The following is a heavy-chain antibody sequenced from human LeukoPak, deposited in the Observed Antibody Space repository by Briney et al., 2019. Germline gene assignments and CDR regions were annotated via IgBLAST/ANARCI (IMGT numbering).Heavy chain of an antibody. J-gene: IGHJ6*02. CDR1: GFTFSDYY. D-gene: IGHD2-2*01. Sequence: PGGSLRLSCAASGFTFSDYYMSWIRQAPGKGLEWVSYISSSGSTIYYADSVKGRFTISRDNAKNSLYLQMNSLRAEDTAVYYCASLGYCSSTSCLGYYYYGMDVWGQGTTVTVSS. CDR3: ASLGYCSSTSCLGYYYYGMDV. V-gene: IGHV3-11*01. CDR2: ISSSGSTI.